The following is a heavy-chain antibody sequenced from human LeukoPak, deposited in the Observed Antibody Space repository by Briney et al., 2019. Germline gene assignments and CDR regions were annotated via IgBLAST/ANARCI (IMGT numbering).Heavy chain of an antibody. Sequence: PGGSLRLSCAASGFTVSSNYMSWVRQAPGKGLEWVSVIYSGGSTYYADSVKGRFTISRDNSKNTLYLQMNSLRAEDTAVYYCARGLDGYKIDYWGQGTLVTVSS. D-gene: IGHD5-24*01. J-gene: IGHJ4*02. V-gene: IGHV3-53*01. CDR3: ARGLDGYKIDY. CDR1: GFTVSSNY. CDR2: IYSGGST.